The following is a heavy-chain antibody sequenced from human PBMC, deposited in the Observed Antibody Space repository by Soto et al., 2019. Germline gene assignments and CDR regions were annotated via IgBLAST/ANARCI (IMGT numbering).Heavy chain of an antibody. CDR3: ARWGHYFASGTFFAGMDV. D-gene: IGHD3-10*01. CDR1: GFSLTTSGVD. CDR2: IYWDDAR. Sequence: QMTLKESGPTLVKPTQTLTLTCNSSGFSLTTSGVDVGWIRQPPGEALEWIALIYWDDARRYSPSLKSRLIITRDTSKNQVLLTMTNMDPADTATYYCARWGHYFASGTFFAGMDVWGQGTTVTVSS. V-gene: IGHV2-5*02. J-gene: IGHJ6*02.